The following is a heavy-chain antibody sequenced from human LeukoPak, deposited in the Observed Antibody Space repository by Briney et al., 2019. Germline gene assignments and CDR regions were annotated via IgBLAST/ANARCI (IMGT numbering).Heavy chain of an antibody. J-gene: IGHJ6*02. CDR3: AIDDSPAGSESYCRRISCYLGRLDV. CDR2: INTQNGNT. CDR1: GYTFTGFS. D-gene: IGHD2-2*01. Sequence: ASVKVSCKASGYTFTGFSIRWVRQAPGQGLAWMGWINTQNGNTKYTQKFQGRFTMTRDKITSTAYMELTSLTSDDAAVYYCAIDDSPAGSESYCRRISCYLGRLDVWGQGTTITVSS. V-gene: IGHV1-18*01.